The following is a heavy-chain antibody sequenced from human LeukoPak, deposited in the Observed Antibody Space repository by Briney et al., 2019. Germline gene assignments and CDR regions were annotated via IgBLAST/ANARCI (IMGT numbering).Heavy chain of an antibody. J-gene: IGHJ6*02. CDR3: AREGISGYDYYGMDV. D-gene: IGHD1-26*01. V-gene: IGHV1-18*01. Sequence: GASVTVSCKASGYTFTSYGISWVRQAPGQGLEWMGWISAYNGNTNYAQKLQGRVTMTTDTSTSTAYMELRSLRSDDTAVYYCAREGISGYDYYGMDVWGQGTTVTISS. CDR1: GYTFTSYG. CDR2: ISAYNGNT.